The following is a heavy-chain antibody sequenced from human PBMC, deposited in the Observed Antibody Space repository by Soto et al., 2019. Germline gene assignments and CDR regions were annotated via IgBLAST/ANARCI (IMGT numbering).Heavy chain of an antibody. CDR3: AYGDYDRNYYYYYNMDV. CDR2: IIPIFGTS. CDR1: GGTFSSYA. Sequence: EASVKVSCKASGGTFSSYAISWVRQAPGQGLEWMGGIIPIFGTSNYAQKFQGRVTIIADESTSTSYMELSSLRSEDTAVYYCAYGDYDRNYYYYYNMDVWGQGTTVTVSS. J-gene: IGHJ6*02. V-gene: IGHV1-69*13. D-gene: IGHD4-17*01.